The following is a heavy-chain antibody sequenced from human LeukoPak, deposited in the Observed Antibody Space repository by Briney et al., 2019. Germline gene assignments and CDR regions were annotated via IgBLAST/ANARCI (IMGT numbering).Heavy chain of an antibody. CDR2: IYYSGST. CDR1: GGSISSYY. D-gene: IGHD3-22*01. V-gene: IGHV4-59*01. J-gene: IGHJ6*02. CDR3: ARGSGDSSGYPKWGYYYYGMDV. Sequence: SETLSLTCTVSGGSISSYYWSWIRQPPGKGLEWIGYIYYSGSTNYNPSLKSRVTISVDTSKNQFSLKLSSVTAADTAVYYCARGSGDSSGYPKWGYYYYGMDVWGQGTTVTVS.